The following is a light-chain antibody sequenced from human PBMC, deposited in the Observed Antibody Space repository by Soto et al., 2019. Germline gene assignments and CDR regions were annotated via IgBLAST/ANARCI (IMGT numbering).Light chain of an antibody. CDR3: SSSTSSRAHVV. CDR1: SSDVGGYNY. J-gene: IGLJ2*01. Sequence: QSVLTQPASVSGSPGQSITISCTGTSSDVGGYNYVSWYQQHPGKAPKLMIYDVSSRPSGVSNRFSGSKSGNTASLTISGLQAEDEADYHCSSSTSSRAHVVFGGGTKLTVL. V-gene: IGLV2-14*01. CDR2: DVS.